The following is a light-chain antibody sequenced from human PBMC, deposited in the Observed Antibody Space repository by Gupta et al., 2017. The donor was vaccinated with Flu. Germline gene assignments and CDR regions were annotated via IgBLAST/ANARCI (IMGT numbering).Light chain of an antibody. V-gene: IGLV2-8*01. CDR2: EVT. J-gene: IGLJ3*02. CDR1: TSDVGGYND. Sequence: VTMYPTGTTSDVGGYNDVSWYQQHTAKAPNLIIYEVTKRHSGVPDRFSGSKSDTTASMTASGRQAEDEADYYCSSYTGSNNLLVFGGGTKLTVL. CDR3: SSYTGSNNLLV.